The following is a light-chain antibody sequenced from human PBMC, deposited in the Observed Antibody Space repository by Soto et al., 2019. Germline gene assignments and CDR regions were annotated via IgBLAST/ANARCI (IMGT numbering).Light chain of an antibody. CDR3: HQYNSWPRT. J-gene: IGKJ1*01. CDR2: GAS. V-gene: IGKV3-15*01. Sequence: LVLTQSPGTLSLSPGERAPLSCMASQSVTSSYLAWYQQKLGQAPRLLIFGASTRAAGIPARFSGSGSGTEFTLTISRLQSEDFAIYYCHQYNSWPRTFGQGTKVDIK. CDR1: QSVTSSY.